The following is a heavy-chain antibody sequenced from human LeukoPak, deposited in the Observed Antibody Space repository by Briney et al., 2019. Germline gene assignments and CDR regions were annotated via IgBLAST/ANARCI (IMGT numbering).Heavy chain of an antibody. J-gene: IGHJ5*02. V-gene: IGHV1-18*01. CDR1: GHTFTSYG. Sequence: ASVKVSCKASGHTFTSYGISWVRQAPGQGLEWMGWTSAYNGNTNYAQKLQGRVTMTTDTSTSTAYMELRSLRSDDTAVYYCARNLWFGELNGYFWFDPWGQGTLVTVSS. CDR2: TSAYNGNT. CDR3: ARNLWFGELNGYFWFDP. D-gene: IGHD3-10*01.